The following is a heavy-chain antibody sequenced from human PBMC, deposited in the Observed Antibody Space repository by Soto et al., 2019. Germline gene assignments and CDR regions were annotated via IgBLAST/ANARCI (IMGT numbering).Heavy chain of an antibody. V-gene: IGHV4-30-2*01. D-gene: IGHD3-10*01. CDR1: GGSISGGGFS. Sequence: SETLSLTCAVSGGSISGGGFSWSWIRQPPGKGLEWIGYILHTGGTQYNPSLKSRVSMSVDKSKNQFSLHLTSVTAADTAVYYCARLQFGEGFDYWGQGALVTLL. CDR3: ARLQFGEGFDY. CDR2: ILHTGGT. J-gene: IGHJ4*02.